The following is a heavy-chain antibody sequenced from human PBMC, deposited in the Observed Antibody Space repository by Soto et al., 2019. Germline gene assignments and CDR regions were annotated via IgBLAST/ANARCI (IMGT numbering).Heavy chain of an antibody. Sequence: GGSLRLSCAASGFTFSSYAMHWVRQAPGKGLEWVAVISYDGSNKYYADSVKGRFTISRDISKNTLYLQMNSLRAEDTAVYYCARTVAGSYFDYWGQGTLVTVSS. CDR3: ARTVAGSYFDY. D-gene: IGHD6-19*01. CDR1: GFTFSSYA. J-gene: IGHJ4*02. CDR2: ISYDGSNK. V-gene: IGHV3-30-3*01.